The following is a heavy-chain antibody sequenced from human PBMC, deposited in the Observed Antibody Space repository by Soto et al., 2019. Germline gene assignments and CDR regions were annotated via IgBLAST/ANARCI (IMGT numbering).Heavy chain of an antibody. CDR1: GGSVGSGDYY. J-gene: IGHJ5*02. CDR2: IYYSGST. D-gene: IGHD2-15*01. CDR3: ARVHCNGGSCYSIGVAAPGYNWFDP. Sequence: QVQLQESGPGLVKPSQTLSLTCTVSGGSVGSGDYYWTWIRQPPGKGLEWIGYIYYSGSTYYSPSLKSRVTISVDTSKNQFSLKLSSVTAADTAVYYCARVHCNGGSCYSIGVAAPGYNWFDPWGQGTLVTVSS. V-gene: IGHV4-30-4*01.